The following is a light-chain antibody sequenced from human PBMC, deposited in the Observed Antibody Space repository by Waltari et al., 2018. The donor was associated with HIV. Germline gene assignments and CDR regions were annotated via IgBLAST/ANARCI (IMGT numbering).Light chain of an antibody. CDR2: YNS. V-gene: IGLV3-21*04. Sequence: SYVLTQPPSVSVAPGAAATISCGAWNIGGKSVHWYKQQPGQAPVLVTRYNSDRPSGITDRISGSNSGHTATVTITSVEAGDEATYYCQVWDSSNEHVVVGGGTGLTVL. CDR1: NIGGKS. CDR3: QVWDSSNEHVV. J-gene: IGLJ3*02.